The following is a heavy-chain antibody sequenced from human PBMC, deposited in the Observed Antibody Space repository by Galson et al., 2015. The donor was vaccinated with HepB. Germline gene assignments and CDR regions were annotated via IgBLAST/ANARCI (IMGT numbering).Heavy chain of an antibody. CDR2: ISGSGGST. Sequence: SLRLSCAASGFTFSSYAMSWVRQAPGKGLEWVSAISGSGGSTYYADSVKGRFTISRDNSKNTLYLQMNSLRAEDTAVYYCAKDREDWNYGYYFDYWGQGTLVTVSS. D-gene: IGHD1-7*01. CDR1: GFTFSSYA. J-gene: IGHJ4*02. CDR3: AKDREDWNYGYYFDY. V-gene: IGHV3-23*01.